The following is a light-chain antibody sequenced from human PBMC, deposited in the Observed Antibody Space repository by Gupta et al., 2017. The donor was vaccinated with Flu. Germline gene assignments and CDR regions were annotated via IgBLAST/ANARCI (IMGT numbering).Light chain of an antibody. V-gene: IGKV3-20*01. CDR2: GTS. CDR3: QHDGKSPFT. J-gene: IGKJ2*01. CDR1: ESVRRND. Sequence: ATLSLSPGEGGTLSCRASESVRRNDLGWYQQNAGQAPRLLMYGTSKRDTGVAERFSGGGYGTEFTLTINRREPEESAKYYCQHDGKSPFTFGQGTKMEIK.